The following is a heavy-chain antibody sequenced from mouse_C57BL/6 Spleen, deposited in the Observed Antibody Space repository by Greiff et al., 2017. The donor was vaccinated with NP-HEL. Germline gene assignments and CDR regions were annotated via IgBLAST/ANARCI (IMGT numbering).Heavy chain of an antibody. CDR2: IYPGSGNT. CDR1: GYTFTDYY. Sequence: QVHVKQSGAELVRPGASVKLSCKASGYTFTDYYINWVKQRPGQGLEWIARIYPGSGNTYYNEKFKGKATLTAEKSSSTAYMQLSSLTSEDSAVYFCARWDYGNYGFAYWGQGTLVTVSA. J-gene: IGHJ3*01. CDR3: ARWDYGNYGFAY. V-gene: IGHV1-76*01. D-gene: IGHD2-1*01.